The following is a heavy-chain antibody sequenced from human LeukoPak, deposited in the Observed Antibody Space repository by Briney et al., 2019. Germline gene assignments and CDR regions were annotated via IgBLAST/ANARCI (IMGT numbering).Heavy chain of an antibody. V-gene: IGHV4-34*01. CDR2: IDHSGRS. Sequence: SETLSLTCAVYGGFFSGYSWSWIRQPPGKGLEWIGEIDHSGRSNYSPSLKSRVTISADTSKSQFSLRLSSVTAADTAMYYCAKSHINTNYYYMDVWGKGTTVTV. CDR1: GGFFSGYS. J-gene: IGHJ6*03. CDR3: AKSHINTNYYYMDV. D-gene: IGHD1-1*01.